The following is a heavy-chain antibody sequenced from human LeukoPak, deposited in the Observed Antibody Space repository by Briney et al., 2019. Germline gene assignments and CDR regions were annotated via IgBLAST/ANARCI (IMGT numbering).Heavy chain of an antibody. CDR1: GFTFSSYA. CDR3: AKGVGATPFDY. Sequence: GGSLRLSCAASGFTFSSYAMHWVRQAPGKGLEWVAVISYDGSNKYYADSVKGRFTISRDSSKNTLYLQMNSLRAEDTAVYYCAKGVGATPFDYWGQGTLVTVSS. V-gene: IGHV3-30-3*01. D-gene: IGHD1-26*01. CDR2: ISYDGSNK. J-gene: IGHJ4*02.